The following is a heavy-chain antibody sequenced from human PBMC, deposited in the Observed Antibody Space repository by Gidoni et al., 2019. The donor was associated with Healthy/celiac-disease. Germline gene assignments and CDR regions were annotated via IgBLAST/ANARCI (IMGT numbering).Heavy chain of an antibody. CDR2: IYYSGST. CDR3: ARDQTEGYFDY. J-gene: IGHJ4*02. Sequence: KLVKGLEWIGYIYYSGSTYYNPSLKSRVTISVDTSKNQFSLKLSSVTAADTAVYYCARDQTEGYFDYWGQGTLVTVSS. V-gene: IGHV4-31*02.